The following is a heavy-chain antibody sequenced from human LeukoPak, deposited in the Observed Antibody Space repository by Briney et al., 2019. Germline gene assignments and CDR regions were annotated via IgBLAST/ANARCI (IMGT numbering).Heavy chain of an antibody. CDR3: ARGRIGIVASS. J-gene: IGHJ4*02. Sequence: SETLSLTCTVSGGSISSSSYYWGWIRQPPGKGLEWIGSIYYSGSTYYNPSLKSRVTISVDTSKNQFSLKLSSVTAADTAVYYCARGRIGIVASSWGQGTLVTVSS. D-gene: IGHD3-22*01. CDR1: GGSISSSSYY. V-gene: IGHV4-39*07. CDR2: IYYSGST.